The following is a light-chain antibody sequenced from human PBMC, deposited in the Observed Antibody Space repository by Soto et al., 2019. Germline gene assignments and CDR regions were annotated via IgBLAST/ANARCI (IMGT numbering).Light chain of an antibody. V-gene: IGLV2-14*04. CDR3: CPYGVSSTLEV. CDR2: DVS. CDR1: SSDVGGYNY. Sequence: SIAQSTATSCTGTSSDVGGYNYVSWYQQHPGKAPKLMIYDVSNRPSGVSNSFSGSKSDNTASLNSSGLQAEDKPDYYCCPYGVSSTLEVFVTGTKVTVL. J-gene: IGLJ1*01.